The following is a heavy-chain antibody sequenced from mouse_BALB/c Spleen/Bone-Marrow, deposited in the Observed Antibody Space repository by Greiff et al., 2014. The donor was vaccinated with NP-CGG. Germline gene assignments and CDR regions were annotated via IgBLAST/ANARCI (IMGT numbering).Heavy chain of an antibody. J-gene: IGHJ2*01. V-gene: IGHV5-17*02. Sequence: VQLKESGGGLVQPGGSRKLSCAASGFTFSSFGMHWVRQTPEKGLEWVAYISSGSSTIYYADTVKGRFTISRDNPKNTLFLQVTSLRSGDTAMYYCTRGGNWDDFDYWGQGTTLTVSS. CDR2: ISSGSSTI. CDR1: GFTFSSFG. D-gene: IGHD4-1*01. CDR3: TRGGNWDDFDY.